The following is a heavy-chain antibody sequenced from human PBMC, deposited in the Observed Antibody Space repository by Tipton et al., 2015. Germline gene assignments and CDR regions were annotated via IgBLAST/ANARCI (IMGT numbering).Heavy chain of an antibody. J-gene: IGHJ4*02. V-gene: IGHV4-4*01. Sequence: SLRLSCAVSGGSISSSNWWSWVRQPPGKGLEWIGEIYHSGSTNYNPSLESRVTISVDRSKNQFSLKLSSVIAADTAVYFCARGRGWRVFDYWGQGTLVTVSS. CDR3: ARGRGWRVFDY. D-gene: IGHD3-10*01. CDR1: GGSISSSNW. CDR2: IYHSGST.